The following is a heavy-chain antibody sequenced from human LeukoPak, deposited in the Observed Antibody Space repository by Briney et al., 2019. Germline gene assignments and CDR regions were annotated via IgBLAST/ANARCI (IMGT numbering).Heavy chain of an antibody. V-gene: IGHV4-59*01. CDR3: ARDDTVSMDV. Sequence: SETLSLTCTVSGGSISSYYWSWIRQPPGKGLGWIGYIYYSGSTNYNPSLKSRVTISVDTSKNQFSLKLSSVTAADTAVYYCARDDTVSMDVWGQGTTVTVSS. CDR2: IYYSGST. CDR1: GGSISSYY. D-gene: IGHD4-17*01. J-gene: IGHJ6*02.